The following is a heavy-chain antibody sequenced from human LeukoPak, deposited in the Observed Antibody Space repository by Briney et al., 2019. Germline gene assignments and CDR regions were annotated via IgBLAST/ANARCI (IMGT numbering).Heavy chain of an antibody. Sequence: ASVKVSCKASGYTFTSYYMHWVRQAPGQGLEWMGWINPNSGGTNYAQKIQGRVTMTRDTSISTAYMELSRLRSDDTAVYYCARVSVVVVTKPKNYFDYWGQGTLVTVSS. D-gene: IGHD3-22*01. J-gene: IGHJ4*02. CDR3: ARVSVVVVTKPKNYFDY. CDR1: GYTFTSYY. CDR2: INPNSGGT. V-gene: IGHV1-2*02.